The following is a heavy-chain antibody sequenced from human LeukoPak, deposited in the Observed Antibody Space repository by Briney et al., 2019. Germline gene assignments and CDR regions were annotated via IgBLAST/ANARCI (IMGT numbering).Heavy chain of an antibody. J-gene: IGHJ4*02. CDR3: ATDSTYYYDSGSSGPHYFDN. CDR2: ISPGGALR. D-gene: IGHD3-10*01. V-gene: IGHV3-30*01. CDR1: GFTFINFA. Sequence: GGSLRLSCAASGFTFINFAMHWVRQAPGKGLEWVSIISPGGALRYYADSVKGRFTISRDNSKNTLYLQLDSLRPEDTAVYFCATDSTYYYDSGSSGPHYFDNWGQGTLVTVSS.